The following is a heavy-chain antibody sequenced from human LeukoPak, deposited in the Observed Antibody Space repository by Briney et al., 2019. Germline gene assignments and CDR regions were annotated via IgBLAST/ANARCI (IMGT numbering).Heavy chain of an antibody. CDR2: INPNSGGT. D-gene: IGHD4-17*01. V-gene: IGHV1-2*02. J-gene: IGHJ6*02. CDR1: GYTFTGYY. CDR3: ARDDYGDKRPNYYYYGMDV. Sequence: ASVKVSCKASGYTFTGYYMHWVRQAPGQGLEWMGWINPNSGGTNYAQKFQGRVTMTRDTSISTAYMELRSLRSDDTAVYYCARDDYGDKRPNYYYYGMDVWGQGTTVTVSS.